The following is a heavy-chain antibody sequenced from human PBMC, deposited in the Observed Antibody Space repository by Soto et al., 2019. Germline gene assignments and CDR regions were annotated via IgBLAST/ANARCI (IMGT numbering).Heavy chain of an antibody. J-gene: IGHJ6*03. D-gene: IGHD3-16*01. CDR1: GGTFSTYT. CDR3: ARALSTSYYYYYMDV. Sequence: SVKPSCTASGGTFSTYTISWVRQAPGQGLEWMGRIIPILGIANYAQKFQGRVTITADKSTSTAYMELSSLRSEDTAVYYCARALSTSYYYYYMDVWGKGTTVTVSS. V-gene: IGHV1-69*02. CDR2: IIPILGIA.